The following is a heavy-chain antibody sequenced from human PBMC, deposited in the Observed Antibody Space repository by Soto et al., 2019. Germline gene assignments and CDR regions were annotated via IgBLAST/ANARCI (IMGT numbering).Heavy chain of an antibody. Sequence: ASAKVSCKASGYTFASYYRQWVRQATGQGLEWIGIINPSGGSTSYAQKFQGRVTMTRDTSTSTVYMELSSLRSEDTAVYYCARALYCGGDCYSAPGVDYWGQGTLVTVSS. D-gene: IGHD2-21*02. V-gene: IGHV1-46*01. CDR2: INPSGGST. J-gene: IGHJ4*02. CDR1: GYTFASYY. CDR3: ARALYCGGDCYSAPGVDY.